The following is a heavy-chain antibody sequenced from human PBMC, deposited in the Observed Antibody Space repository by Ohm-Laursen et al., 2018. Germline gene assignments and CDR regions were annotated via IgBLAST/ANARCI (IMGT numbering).Heavy chain of an antibody. Sequence: SLRLSCAASGFTFSSYAMSWVRQAPGKGLEWVSGISGSGSSTYYADSVKGRFTISRDNSKNTLYLQMNSLRAEDTAVYYCARTSYDSSGYYWAYWGQGTLVTVSS. CDR1: GFTFSSYA. J-gene: IGHJ4*02. CDR3: ARTSYDSSGYYWAY. CDR2: ISGSGSST. V-gene: IGHV3-23*01. D-gene: IGHD3-22*01.